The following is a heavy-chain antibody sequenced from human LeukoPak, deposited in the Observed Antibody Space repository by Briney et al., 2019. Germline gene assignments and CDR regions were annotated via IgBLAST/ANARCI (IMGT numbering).Heavy chain of an antibody. CDR2: IIPIFGTA. CDR1: GGTFSSYA. CDR3: ARAGIAVAGTTRNYFDD. D-gene: IGHD6-19*01. Sequence: SVKLSCKVSGGTFSSYAISWVRQAPGQGLEWMGGIIPIFGTANYAQKFEGRVTNTADKSTSTAYMELSSLRSEDTAVYYCARAGIAVAGTTRNYFDDRGEGTLVTVSS. J-gene: IGHJ4*02. V-gene: IGHV1-69*06.